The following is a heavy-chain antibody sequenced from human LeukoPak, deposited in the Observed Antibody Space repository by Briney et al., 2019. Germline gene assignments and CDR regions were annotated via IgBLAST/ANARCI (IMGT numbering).Heavy chain of an antibody. CDR3: ARGQLVFDY. Sequence: SETLSLTCSVSGGFNTHYYWSWIRQPPGKGLEWIGYFYHSGSTNYNPSLKSRVTISVDTSKNHFSLKLSSVTAADTAVYYCARGQLVFDYWGQGTLVTVSS. CDR2: FYHSGST. CDR1: GGFNTHYY. D-gene: IGHD6-6*01. J-gene: IGHJ4*02. V-gene: IGHV4-59*01.